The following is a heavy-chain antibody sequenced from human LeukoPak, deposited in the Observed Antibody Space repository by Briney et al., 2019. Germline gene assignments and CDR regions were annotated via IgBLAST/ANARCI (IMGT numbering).Heavy chain of an antibody. D-gene: IGHD6-13*01. Sequence: SQTLSLTCTVSGGSISSGGYYWSWIRQPPGRGLEWIGSIYYSGSTSYNSSLKSRVTISVDTSKNQFSLKLSSVTPADTAVYYCARQVYSSSWSYYFDYWGQGTLVTVSS. CDR3: ARQVYSSSWSYYFDY. V-gene: IGHV4-61*08. CDR1: GGSISSGGYY. CDR2: IYYSGST. J-gene: IGHJ4*02.